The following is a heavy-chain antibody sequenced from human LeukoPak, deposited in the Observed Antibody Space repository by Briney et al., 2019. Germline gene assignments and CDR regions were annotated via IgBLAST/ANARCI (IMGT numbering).Heavy chain of an antibody. D-gene: IGHD2-15*01. Sequence: PGGSLRLSCAASGFTFSNYEMNWVRQAPGEGLEWVSYISGSGSTIYYADSVKGQFTITRDNTKDSLYLQMNSLRAEDTAVYYCARVVYCSGGNCHDYFDYWGQGTLVTVSS. CDR3: ARVVYCSGGNCHDYFDY. CDR1: GFTFSNYE. J-gene: IGHJ4*02. V-gene: IGHV3-48*03. CDR2: ISGSGSTI.